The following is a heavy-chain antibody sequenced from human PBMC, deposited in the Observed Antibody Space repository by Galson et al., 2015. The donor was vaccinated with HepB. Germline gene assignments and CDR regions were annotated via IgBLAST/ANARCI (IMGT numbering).Heavy chain of an antibody. D-gene: IGHD6-13*01. Sequence: SLRLSCAASGFTFSNAWMSWVRQAPGKGLEWVGRTANKANSYTTEYAASVKGRFTISRDYSKKSMYLQMTSLKIEDTAIYHCTRGYSNNRYYAFDIWVQGTMVTVSS. J-gene: IGHJ3*02. CDR1: GFTFSNAW. CDR3: TRGYSNNRYYAFDI. V-gene: IGHV3-72*01. CDR2: TANKANSYTT.